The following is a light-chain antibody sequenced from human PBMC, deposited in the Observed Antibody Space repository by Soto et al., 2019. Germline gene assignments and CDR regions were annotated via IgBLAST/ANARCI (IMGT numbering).Light chain of an antibody. J-gene: IGKJ1*01. CDR1: ESVRTN. Sequence: EVVMTQSPVILSVSSGERVTLSCRASESVRTNLAWYQQKPGQAPRLLIYDASARATGVPARFSGSGSGTEFTLTISSLQSDDSAIYYCQQYNNFPPWTFGQGTKVEIK. V-gene: IGKV3-15*01. CDR2: DAS. CDR3: QQYNNFPPWT.